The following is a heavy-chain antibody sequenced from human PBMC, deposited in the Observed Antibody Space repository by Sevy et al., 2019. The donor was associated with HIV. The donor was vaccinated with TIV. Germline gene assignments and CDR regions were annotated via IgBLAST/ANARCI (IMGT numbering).Heavy chain of an antibody. V-gene: IGHV3-48*03. CDR1: VFTFSSYE. J-gene: IGHJ1*01. D-gene: IGHD6-13*01. Sequence: GGSLRLSCVISVFTFSSYEMNWVRQAPGKGLEWVSHISNSGSIIYYEDSVKGRFTISRDNAKNSLYLQMNSLRAEDTAVYYCAREDGSRQYFQYWGQGTLVTVSS. CDR3: AREDGSRQYFQY. CDR2: ISNSGSII.